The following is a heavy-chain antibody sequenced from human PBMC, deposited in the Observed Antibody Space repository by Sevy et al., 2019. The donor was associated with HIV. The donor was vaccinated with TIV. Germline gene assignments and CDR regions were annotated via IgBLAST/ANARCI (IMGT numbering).Heavy chain of an antibody. Sequence: SETLSLTCTVSGGSISSSSYYWGWIRQPPGKGLEWIGSIYYSGSTYYNPSLKSRVTISVDTSKNQFSLKLSSVTAADTAVYYCARWTYSSSWPPFDYWGQGTLVTVSS. J-gene: IGHJ4*02. V-gene: IGHV4-39*01. D-gene: IGHD6-13*01. CDR3: ARWTYSSSWPPFDY. CDR2: IYYSGST. CDR1: GGSISSSSYY.